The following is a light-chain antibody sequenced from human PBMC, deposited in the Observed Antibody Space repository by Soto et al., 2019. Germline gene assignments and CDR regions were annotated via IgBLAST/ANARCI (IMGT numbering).Light chain of an antibody. CDR3: QQRSIRPLT. CDR2: GAS. CDR1: QSTSDT. V-gene: IGKV3-11*01. J-gene: IGKJ5*01. Sequence: EIVMTQSPATLSVSPGGRATLSCRASQSTSDTLAWYQQKPGQAPRLLFYGASTRPTGIPDRFSGSGSGTDFTLTISSLEPEDFAIYYCQQRSIRPLTFGQGTRLEI.